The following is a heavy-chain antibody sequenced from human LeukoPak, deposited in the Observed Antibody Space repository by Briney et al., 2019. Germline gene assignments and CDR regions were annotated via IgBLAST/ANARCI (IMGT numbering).Heavy chain of an antibody. V-gene: IGHV1-8*01. CDR1: GYTFTSYD. Sequence: ASVKVSCKASGYTFTSYDINWVRQATGQGLEWMGWMNPNSGNTGYAQKFQGRVTMTTDTSTSTAYMELRSLRSDDTAVYYCARGSQALRGYSGYANWFDPWGQGTLVTVSS. J-gene: IGHJ5*02. CDR3: ARGSQALRGYSGYANWFDP. D-gene: IGHD5-12*01. CDR2: MNPNSGNT.